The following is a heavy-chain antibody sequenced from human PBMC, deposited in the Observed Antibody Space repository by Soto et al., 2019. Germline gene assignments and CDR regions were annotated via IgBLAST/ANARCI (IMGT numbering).Heavy chain of an antibody. CDR2: IYDTGST. D-gene: IGHD3-9*01. CDR1: GSSITNSFY. J-gene: IGHJ5*02. Sequence: NPSETLSLTCRVSGSSITNSFYWGWLRQSPGKGLEWIGHIYDTGSTTYNPSLKSRVTISVDTSNKQFSLRLTSVTAADTAVYYCARCPIDHNWFDPWGQGTLVTVSS. V-gene: IGHV4-61*05. CDR3: ARCPIDHNWFDP.